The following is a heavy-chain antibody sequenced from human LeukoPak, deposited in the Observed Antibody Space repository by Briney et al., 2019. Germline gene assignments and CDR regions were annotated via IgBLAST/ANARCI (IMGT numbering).Heavy chain of an antibody. CDR3: ARDGSGYYHYYYYMDV. CDR1: GYTFISYG. J-gene: IGHJ6*03. Sequence: ASVKVSCKTSGYTFISYGISWLRQAPGQGIEWMGWISANKGDTEYAQKFQGRLTVTRDTSTSTAYMELKRLKSDDTAVYYCARDGSGYYHYYYYMDVWGKGTTVTVSS. D-gene: IGHD3-22*01. V-gene: IGHV1-18*01. CDR2: ISANKGDT.